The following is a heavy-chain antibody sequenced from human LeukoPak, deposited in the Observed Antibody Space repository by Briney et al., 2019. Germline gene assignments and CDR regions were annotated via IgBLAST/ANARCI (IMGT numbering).Heavy chain of an antibody. CDR2: TKQGGSEK. Sequence: GGSLRLSCAASGFTFSSYWMSWVRQAPGKGLEWVASTKQGGSEKYYVDSVKGRFTISRDNAKNSLYLQMNSLRAEDTAVYYCARDRGDYGDYVPGYWGQGTLVTVSS. D-gene: IGHD4-17*01. V-gene: IGHV3-7*01. CDR3: ARDRGDYGDYVPGY. CDR1: GFTFSSYW. J-gene: IGHJ4*02.